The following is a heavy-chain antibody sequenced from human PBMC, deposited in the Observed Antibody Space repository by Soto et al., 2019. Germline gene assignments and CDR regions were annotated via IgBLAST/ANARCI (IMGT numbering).Heavy chain of an antibody. V-gene: IGHV1-18*01. J-gene: IGHJ6*02. CDR3: ARIVVVPADVSYYYYGMDV. CDR2: ISAYNGNT. Sequence: QVQLVQSGAEVKKPGSSVKVSCKASGGTFSSYAISWVRQAPGQGLEWMGWISAYNGNTNYAQKLQGRVTMTTDTSTSTAYMELRSLRSDDTAVYYCARIVVVPADVSYYYYGMDVWGQGTTVTVSS. CDR1: GGTFSSYA. D-gene: IGHD2-2*01.